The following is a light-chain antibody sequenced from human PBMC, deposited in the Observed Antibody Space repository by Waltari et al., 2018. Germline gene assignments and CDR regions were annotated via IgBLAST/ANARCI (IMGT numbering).Light chain of an antibody. Sequence: LTQSPGTLYLSPGERATLSCRASQNIGTYLVWYQQKPGQPPRLLMYAASRRATGIPDRFSGSGSGTDFSLTISRLEPEDFAVYYCQNHERLPATFGQGTKVEIK. CDR2: AAS. CDR3: QNHERLPAT. CDR1: QNIGTY. J-gene: IGKJ1*01. V-gene: IGKV3-20*01.